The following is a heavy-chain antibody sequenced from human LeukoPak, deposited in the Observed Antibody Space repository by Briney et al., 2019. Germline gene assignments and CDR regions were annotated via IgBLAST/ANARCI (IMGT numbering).Heavy chain of an antibody. Sequence: GASVKVSCKASGYTFTSYYMHWVRQAPGQGLEWMGMINPSGGSTSYAQKFQGRVTMTRDTSTSTVYMELSSLRFEDTAVYYCARVSLVVRAFDIWGQGTMVTVSS. J-gene: IGHJ3*02. D-gene: IGHD2-15*01. CDR2: INPSGGST. V-gene: IGHV1-46*01. CDR3: ARVSLVVRAFDI. CDR1: GYTFTSYY.